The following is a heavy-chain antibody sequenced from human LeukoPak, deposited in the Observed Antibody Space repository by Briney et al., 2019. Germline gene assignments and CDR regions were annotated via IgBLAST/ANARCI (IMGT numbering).Heavy chain of an antibody. D-gene: IGHD6-13*01. CDR3: ARRLTSSSWYGIHY. CDR2: ISSSGSTI. Sequence: GGSLRLSCAASGFTFTDYYMSWIRQAPGKGLEWLSYISSSGSTIFYADSVKGRFTISRDNAKNSLYLQMGSLIAEDTAVYYCARRLTSSSWYGIHYWGQGTLVTVSS. V-gene: IGHV3-11*01. J-gene: IGHJ4*02. CDR1: GFTFTDYY.